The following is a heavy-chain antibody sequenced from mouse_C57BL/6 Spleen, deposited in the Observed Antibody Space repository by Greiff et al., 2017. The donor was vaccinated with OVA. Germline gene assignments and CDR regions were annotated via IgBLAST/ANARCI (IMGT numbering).Heavy chain of an antibody. V-gene: IGHV14-3*01. CDR2: IDPANGNP. D-gene: IGHD2-4*01. J-gene: IGHJ2*01. Sequence: VQLQQSVAELVRPGASVKLSCTASGFNIKNTYMHWVKQRPEQGLEWIGRIDPANGNPKYAPKFPGKAPITADTSSNTAYLQLSSMTSDDTAIYYCARSWGFYYDYPYFDVWGQGTTLTVSS. CDR1: GFNIKNTY. CDR3: ARSWGFYYDYPYFDV.